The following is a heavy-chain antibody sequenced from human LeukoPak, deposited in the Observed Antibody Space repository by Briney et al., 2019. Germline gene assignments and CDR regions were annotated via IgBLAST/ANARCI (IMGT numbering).Heavy chain of an antibody. CDR1: GYTFTGYY. V-gene: IGHV1-2*02. D-gene: IGHD4-17*01. CDR3: ARDGGFEDYGDPSLGY. Sequence: ASVNVSCKASGYTFTGYYMHWVRQAPGQGLEWMGWINPNSGGTNYAQKFQGRVTMTRDTSISTAYMELSRLRSDDTAVYYCARDGGFEDYGDPSLGYWGQGTLVTVSS. J-gene: IGHJ4*02. CDR2: INPNSGGT.